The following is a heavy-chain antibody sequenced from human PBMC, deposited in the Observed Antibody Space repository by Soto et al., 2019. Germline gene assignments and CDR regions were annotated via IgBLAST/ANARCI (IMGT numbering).Heavy chain of an antibody. CDR3: ARVLGMDYYDSSGLNWFDP. J-gene: IGHJ5*02. CDR2: ISAYNGNT. D-gene: IGHD3-22*01. V-gene: IGHV1-18*04. Sequence: ASVKVSCKASGYTFTSYGISWVRQAPGQGLEWMGWISAYNGNTNYAQKLQGRVTMTTDTSTSTAYMELRSLRSDDTAVYYCARVLGMDYYDSSGLNWFDPWGQGTLVTVSS. CDR1: GYTFTSYG.